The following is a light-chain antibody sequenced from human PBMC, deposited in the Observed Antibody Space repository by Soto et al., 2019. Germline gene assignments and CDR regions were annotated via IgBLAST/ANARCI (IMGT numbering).Light chain of an antibody. CDR2: GNN. CDR1: SSNIGAGYD. Sequence: QSVLTQPPSVSGAQGQRVTISCTGSSSNIGAGYDVHWYQQLPGTAPKLLIYGNNNRALGVPDRFSASKSGTSASLAITGLQAEDEAEYYCQSYDSSLSGSWEFGGGTKLTVL. V-gene: IGLV1-40*01. J-gene: IGLJ3*02. CDR3: QSYDSSLSGSWE.